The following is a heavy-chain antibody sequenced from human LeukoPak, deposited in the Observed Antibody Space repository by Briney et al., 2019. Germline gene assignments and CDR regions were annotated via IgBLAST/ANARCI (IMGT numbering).Heavy chain of an antibody. CDR1: GYSFTSYW. J-gene: IGHJ4*02. Sequence: GESLKISCKGSGYSFTSYWISWVRQTPGKGLEWMGRIDPSDSYTNYSPSFQGHVTISADKSISTAYLQWSSLKASDTAMYYCASRPLYDYVWGSYRSWGQGTLVTVSS. CDR2: IDPSDSYT. D-gene: IGHD3-16*02. CDR3: ASRPLYDYVWGSYRS. V-gene: IGHV5-10-1*01.